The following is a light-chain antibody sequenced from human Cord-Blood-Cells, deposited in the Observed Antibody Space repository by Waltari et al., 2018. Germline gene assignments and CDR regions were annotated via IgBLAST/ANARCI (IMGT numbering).Light chain of an antibody. V-gene: IGKV3-11*01. CDR2: DAS. J-gene: IGKJ4*01. Sequence: EIVLTHSPATLSLSPWERATLSCSASQSVSSYLAWYQQKPGQPPRLLIYDASNRATGIPARFSGSGSGTDFTLTISSLEPEDFAVYYCQQRSNWPLTFGGGTKVEIK. CDR1: QSVSSY. CDR3: QQRSNWPLT.